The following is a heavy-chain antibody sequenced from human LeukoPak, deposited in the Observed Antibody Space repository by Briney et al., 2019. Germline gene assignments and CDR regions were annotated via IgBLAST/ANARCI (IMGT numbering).Heavy chain of an antibody. CDR1: RYTLTELS. CDR3: ATGPMVVAATRALLPDGGTYYFDY. V-gene: IGHV1-24*01. D-gene: IGHD2-15*01. CDR2: FDPEDGET. Sequence: ASVKVSCKVSRYTLTELSMHWVRQAPGKGLEWMGGFDPEDGETIYAQKFQGRVTMTEDTSTDTAYMELSSLRSEDTVVYYCATGPMVVAATRALLPDGGTYYFDYWGQGTLATVSS. J-gene: IGHJ4*02.